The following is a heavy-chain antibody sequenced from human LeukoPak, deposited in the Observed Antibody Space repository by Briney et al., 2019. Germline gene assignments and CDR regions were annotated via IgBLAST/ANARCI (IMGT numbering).Heavy chain of an antibody. Sequence: GESLKMSGKGSGYSCTSYWIGWVRQRPGKGLEGVGNIYPGDSDTRYSPSFQGQVTISADKSISTAYLQWSSLKASDTAMYYCARRRDERGYKDIFDIWGQGTMVTVSS. CDR1: GYSCTSYW. CDR2: IYPGDSDT. D-gene: IGHD5-18*01. J-gene: IGHJ3*02. V-gene: IGHV5-51*01. CDR3: ARRRDERGYKDIFDI.